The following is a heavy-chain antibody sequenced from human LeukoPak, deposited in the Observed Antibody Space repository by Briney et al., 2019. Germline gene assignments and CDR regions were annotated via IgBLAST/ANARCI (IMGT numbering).Heavy chain of an antibody. CDR1: GFTVSTNY. Sequence: GGSLRLSCAASGFTVSTNYMSWVRQAPGKGLEWVSVIYSGDTTFYADSVRGKFTISRDNSKNTLYLQMNSLRAEDTAVYYCAKGNTIFGEAINYYYYYGMDVWGQGTTVTVSS. J-gene: IGHJ6*02. CDR3: AKGNTIFGEAINYYYYYGMDV. V-gene: IGHV3-66*01. D-gene: IGHD3-3*01. CDR2: IYSGDTT.